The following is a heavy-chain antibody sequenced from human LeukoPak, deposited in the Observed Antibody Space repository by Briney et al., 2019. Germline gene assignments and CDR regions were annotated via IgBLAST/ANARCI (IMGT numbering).Heavy chain of an antibody. V-gene: IGHV4-4*08. Sequence: SETLSLTRTVSGDSISTYYWSWIRQPPGKGLEWIGRIYTSGSTNYNPSLKSRVTISLDTSKNQFSLKLSSVTAADTAVYYCARTQTPTLFDYWGQGTLVTVSS. J-gene: IGHJ4*02. CDR2: IYTSGST. CDR3: ARTQTPTLFDY. CDR1: GDSISTYY.